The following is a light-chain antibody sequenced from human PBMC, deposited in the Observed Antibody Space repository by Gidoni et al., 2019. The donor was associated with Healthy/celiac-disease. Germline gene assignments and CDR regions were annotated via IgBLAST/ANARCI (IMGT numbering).Light chain of an antibody. V-gene: IGKV1-39*01. J-gene: IGKJ4*01. CDR2: AAS. Sequence: IQQPQSPSSLSASVVDRVTINCRASQSTSNYLIWYQQKPGKAPKLLIDAASSLQCGVPSRFSGSGSGTDFTLTISSLQPEDFATYYCQQGYSTPLTFGEGTKVEIK. CDR3: QQGYSTPLT. CDR1: QSTSNY.